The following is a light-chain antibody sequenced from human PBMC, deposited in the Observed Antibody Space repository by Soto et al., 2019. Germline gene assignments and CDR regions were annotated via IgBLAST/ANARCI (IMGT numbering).Light chain of an antibody. CDR3: QQYKNWPRIT. Sequence: EIVLTQSPGTLSLSPGERATLSCRASQSVSIKLAWYQQKPGQAPRLLIYGAFTRATGIPARFSGSASGTEFTLTISSLQSEDFGVYYCQQYKNWPRITFGQGTRLEIK. CDR1: QSVSIK. J-gene: IGKJ5*01. V-gene: IGKV3-15*01. CDR2: GAF.